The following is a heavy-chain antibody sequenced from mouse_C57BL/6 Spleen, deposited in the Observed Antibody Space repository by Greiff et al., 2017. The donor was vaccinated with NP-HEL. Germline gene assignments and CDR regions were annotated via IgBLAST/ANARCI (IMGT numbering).Heavy chain of an antibody. V-gene: IGHV1-50*01. D-gene: IGHD2-1*01. CDR3: ARADLLWFAY. Sequence: QVQLQQPGAELVKPGASVKLSCKASGYTFTSYWMQWVKQRPGQGLEWIGEIDPSDSYTNYNQKFKGKATLTVDTSSSTAYMQLSSLTSEDSAVYYCARADLLWFAYWGQGTLVTVSA. CDR1: GYTFTSYW. J-gene: IGHJ3*01. CDR2: IDPSDSYT.